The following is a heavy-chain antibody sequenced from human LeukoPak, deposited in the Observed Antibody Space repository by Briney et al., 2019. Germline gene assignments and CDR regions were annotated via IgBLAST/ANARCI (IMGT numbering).Heavy chain of an antibody. V-gene: IGHV3-73*01. Sequence: PGGSLRLSCVASGFPFSGSAMHWVRQASGKGLEWVGRIRSKANSYATAYAASVKGRFTISRDDSKNTSYLQMNSLKTEDTAVYYCTRQEWLHLQNWFDPWGQGTLVTVSS. CDR2: IRSKANSYAT. CDR1: GFPFSGSA. D-gene: IGHD3-3*01. J-gene: IGHJ5*02. CDR3: TRQEWLHLQNWFDP.